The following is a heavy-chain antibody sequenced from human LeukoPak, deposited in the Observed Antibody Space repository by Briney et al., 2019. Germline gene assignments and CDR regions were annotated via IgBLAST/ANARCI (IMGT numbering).Heavy chain of an antibody. CDR3: ASNVAVAGAFDI. V-gene: IGHV1-8*01. Sequence: ASVKVSCKASGYTFTSYDINWVRQAPGQGLEWMGWMNPNSGNTDYAQKFQGRVTMTRNTSISTAYMELSSLRSEDPAVYYCASNVAVAGAFDIWGQGTMVTVSS. CDR2: MNPNSGNT. CDR1: GYTFTSYD. J-gene: IGHJ3*02. D-gene: IGHD6-19*01.